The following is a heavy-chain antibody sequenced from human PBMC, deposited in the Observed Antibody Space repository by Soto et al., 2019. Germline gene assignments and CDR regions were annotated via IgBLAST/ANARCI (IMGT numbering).Heavy chain of an antibody. D-gene: IGHD3-9*01. CDR3: AGRGYDILTGFYNDY. CDR1: GGSFSGYS. J-gene: IGHJ4*02. Sequence: SEPLSLTCGAYGGSFSGYSWSWIRQPPGKGLEWIGEINHRGSTNYNPSLMSRVTISVDTSKGQFSLRLTSLFAADTAVYYCAGRGYDILTGFYNDYWGQGTLVTVSS. V-gene: IGHV4-34*01. CDR2: INHRGST.